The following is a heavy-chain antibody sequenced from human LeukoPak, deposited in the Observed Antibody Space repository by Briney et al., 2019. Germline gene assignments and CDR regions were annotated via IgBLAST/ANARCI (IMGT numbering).Heavy chain of an antibody. J-gene: IGHJ4*02. CDR2: ISPTGSDI. Sequence: GGSLRLSCAASGFTFSNYEMHWVRQAPGKGLEWVSYISPTGSDISYADSVKGRFTISRDNAKNSLYLQMNSLRDDDTAVYYCTRDPRLTDYWGQGTLVTVSS. V-gene: IGHV3-48*03. CDR1: GFTFSNYE. CDR3: TRDPRLTDY.